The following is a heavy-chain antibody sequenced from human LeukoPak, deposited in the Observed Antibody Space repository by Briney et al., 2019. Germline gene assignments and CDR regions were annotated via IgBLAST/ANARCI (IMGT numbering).Heavy chain of an antibody. J-gene: IGHJ4*02. V-gene: IGHV2-70*11. CDR2: IDRDDDT. CDR3: ARMNRGNYFDY. CDR1: DVLLHPSGMC. Sequence: SGPPLANPTQPLTQPHSFFDVLLHPSGMCVSWIRQPPGKALEWLARIDRDDDTYYSTSLNTRLTISKDTSKNQVVLTMTNMDPVDTATYYCARMNRGNYFDYWGQGTLVTVSS. D-gene: IGHD7-27*01.